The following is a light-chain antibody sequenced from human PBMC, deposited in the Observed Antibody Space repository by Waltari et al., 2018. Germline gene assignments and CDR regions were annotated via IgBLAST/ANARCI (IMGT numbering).Light chain of an antibody. J-gene: IGKJ1*01. CDR3: QHYVSLPAT. V-gene: IGKV3-20*01. CDR1: QRVARTV. CDR2: GAS. Sequence: SGRASQRVARTVAWYQQKPGQAPRLLIYGASIRATGIPDRFSGGGSGTDFSLGINRLEPEDFAVYYCQHYVSLPATFGQGTKVEIK.